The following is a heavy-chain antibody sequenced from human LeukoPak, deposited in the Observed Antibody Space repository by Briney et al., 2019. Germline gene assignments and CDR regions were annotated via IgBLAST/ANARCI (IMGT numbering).Heavy chain of an antibody. CDR1: GFTFSSYG. CDR2: LRYDGSNK. J-gene: IGHJ4*02. D-gene: IGHD5-18*01. V-gene: IGHV3-30*02. CDR3: AKATYSYGGYYFDY. Sequence: PGGSLRLSCAASGFTFSSYGMHWVRQAPGKGLDWVAFLRYDGSNKYYADSVKGRFTISRDNSKNTLYLQMNTLRAEDMALYYCAKATYSYGGYYFDYWGQGTLVTVSS.